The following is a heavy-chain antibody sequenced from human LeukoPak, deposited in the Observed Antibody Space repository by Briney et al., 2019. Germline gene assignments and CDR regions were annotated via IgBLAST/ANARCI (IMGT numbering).Heavy chain of an antibody. J-gene: IGHJ4*02. CDR2: IYYSGST. V-gene: IGHV4-39*01. Sequence: SETLSLTRTVSGGSISSSSYYWGWIRQPPGKGLEWIGSIYYSGSTYYNPSLKSRVTISVDTSKNQFSLKLSSVTAADTAVYYCASPFDYYDSSGYNWGYWGQGTLVTVSS. CDR3: ASPFDYYDSSGYNWGY. D-gene: IGHD3-22*01. CDR1: GGSISSSSYY.